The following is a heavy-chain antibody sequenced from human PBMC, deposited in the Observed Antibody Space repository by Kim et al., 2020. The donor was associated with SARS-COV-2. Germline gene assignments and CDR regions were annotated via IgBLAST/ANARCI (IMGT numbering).Heavy chain of an antibody. CDR3: ARGVDWFPNWFDP. CDR2: ISYDGSNK. CDR1: GFTFSSYA. D-gene: IGHD3-9*01. J-gene: IGHJ5*02. V-gene: IGHV3-30*04. Sequence: GGSLRLSCAASGFTFSSYAMHWVRQAPGKGLEWVAFISYDGSNKYYADSVKGRFTISRDNSKNTLYLQMNSLRAEDTAVYYCARGVDWFPNWFDPWGQGTLVTVSS.